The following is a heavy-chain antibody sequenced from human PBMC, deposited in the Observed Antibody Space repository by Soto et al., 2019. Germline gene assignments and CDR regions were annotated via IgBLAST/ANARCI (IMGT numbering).Heavy chain of an antibody. D-gene: IGHD3-22*01. V-gene: IGHV3-23*01. CDR3: AKDSNKYSSSLRGRYFDY. Sequence: ESGGGLVQRGGSQRLSCAASGFTFTSYVMSWVRQAPGKGLEWVAGISGGGSTAFYADSVKGRFIISRDNAKNTLVLQMDSLRAEDTAIYYCAKDSNKYSSSLRGRYFDYWGQGTLVTVSS. J-gene: IGHJ4*02. CDR1: GFTFTSYV. CDR2: ISGGGSTA.